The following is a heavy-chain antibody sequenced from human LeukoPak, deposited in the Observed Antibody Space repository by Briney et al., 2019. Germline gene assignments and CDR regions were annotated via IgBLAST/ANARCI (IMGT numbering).Heavy chain of an antibody. CDR2: ISGSGGST. D-gene: IGHD6-13*01. CDR1: GFTFSSYA. Sequence: GGSLRVSCAASGFTFSSYAVNGVRQAPGKGLEWVSGISGSGGSTYYADSVKGRFTISRDNSKNTVYLQMNSLRAEDTAVYYCAKEEGIVAAGGISYWGQGTLVTVSS. CDR3: AKEEGIVAAGGISY. J-gene: IGHJ4*02. V-gene: IGHV3-23*01.